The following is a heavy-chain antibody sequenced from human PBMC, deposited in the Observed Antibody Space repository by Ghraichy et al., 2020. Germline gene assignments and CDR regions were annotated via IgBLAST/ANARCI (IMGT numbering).Heavy chain of an antibody. CDR3: AKAFQSHSSGDY. Sequence: GGSLRLSCAASGFTFTSYGIHWVRQAPGKGLVWVAVISYDGSKKYYAESVKGRFTISRDNSKNTAYLEMNSLRPEDTAVYYCAKAFQSHSSGDYWGQGTLVTGAS. CDR2: ISYDGSKK. D-gene: IGHD3-22*01. J-gene: IGHJ4*02. V-gene: IGHV3-30*18. CDR1: GFTFTSYG.